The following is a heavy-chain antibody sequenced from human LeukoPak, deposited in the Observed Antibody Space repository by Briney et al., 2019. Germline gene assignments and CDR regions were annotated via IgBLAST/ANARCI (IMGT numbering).Heavy chain of an antibody. J-gene: IGHJ5*02. CDR2: ISGTGGTT. Sequence: GGSLRLTCAASGFTFSNYAMSWVRQAPGKGLEWVSGISGTGGTTYYVDSVKGRFTISRDNSKNTLFLQMNSLRADDTAVYYCAKSSPRPGDRWGQGTLVIVSS. CDR1: GFTFSNYA. D-gene: IGHD6-6*01. CDR3: AKSSPRPGDR. V-gene: IGHV3-23*01.